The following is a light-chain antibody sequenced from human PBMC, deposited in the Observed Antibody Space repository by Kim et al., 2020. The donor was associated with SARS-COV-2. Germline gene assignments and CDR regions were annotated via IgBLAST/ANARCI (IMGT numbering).Light chain of an antibody. Sequence: GQSVTISCTGTSSDVGAYNYVSWYRQYPGKAPHLLIYDVTKRPSGVPDRFSGSKLGNTASLTVSGLEPEDEAHYYCCSYAGSYTLVFGGGTKVTVL. V-gene: IGLV2-11*03. CDR1: SSDVGAYNY. CDR3: CSYAGSYTLV. CDR2: DVT. J-gene: IGLJ3*02.